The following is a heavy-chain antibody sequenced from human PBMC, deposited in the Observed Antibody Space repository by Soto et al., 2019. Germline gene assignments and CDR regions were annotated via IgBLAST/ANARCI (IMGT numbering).Heavy chain of an antibody. CDR2: ISYDGSNK. Sequence: GGSLRLSCAASGFTFSSYGMHWVRQAPGKGLEWVAVISYDGSNKYYADSVKGRFIISRDNAKNSLYLQMHSLRDEDTAVYYCAREGWPILQTGMDVWGQGTTVTVSS. CDR3: AREGWPILQTGMDV. D-gene: IGHD2-15*01. J-gene: IGHJ6*02. CDR1: GFTFSSYG. V-gene: IGHV3-30*03.